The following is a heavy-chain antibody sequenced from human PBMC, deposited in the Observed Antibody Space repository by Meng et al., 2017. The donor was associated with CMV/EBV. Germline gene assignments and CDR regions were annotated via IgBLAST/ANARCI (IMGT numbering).Heavy chain of an antibody. Sequence: FSCKASGYTFTGYYMHWVRQAPGQGLEWMGWINPNSGGTNYAQKFQGRVTMTRDTSISTAYMELSRLRSDDTAVYYCARGRLIVVVPAAIAGVRIAAALSMDVWGQGTTVTVSS. V-gene: IGHV1-2*02. D-gene: IGHD2-2*01. CDR1: GYTFTGYY. CDR3: ARGRLIVVVPAAIAGVRIAAALSMDV. J-gene: IGHJ6*02. CDR2: INPNSGGT.